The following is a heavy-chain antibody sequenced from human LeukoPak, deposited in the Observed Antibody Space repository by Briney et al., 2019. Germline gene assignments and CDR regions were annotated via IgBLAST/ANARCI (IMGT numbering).Heavy chain of an antibody. CDR1: GFTFSSYG. V-gene: IGHV3-30*03. J-gene: IGHJ4*02. D-gene: IGHD3-22*01. Sequence: PGGSLRLSCAASGFTFSSYGTRWVRQAPGKGLEWVGVISYDGSNKYYGDSVKGRVTISRDNSKNTLYLQRNSLRAEDTAVYYCARDRYYYDSSGYYHDYWGQGTLVTVSS. CDR2: ISYDGSNK. CDR3: ARDRYYYDSSGYYHDY.